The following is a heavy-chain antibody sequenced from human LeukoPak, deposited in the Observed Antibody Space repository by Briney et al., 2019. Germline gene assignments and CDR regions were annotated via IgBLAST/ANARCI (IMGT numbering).Heavy chain of an antibody. CDR2: LSGNGDAT. CDR1: GFTFSSFA. D-gene: IGHD1-26*01. Sequence: QPGGSLRLSCAPSGFTFSSFAMSWVRQAPGKGLEWVSLLSGNGDATYYADSVKGRFTISRDNSKNTLYLQMNSLRAEDTAIYYCAKDVGTTILDYWGQGTLVTVSS. V-gene: IGHV3-23*01. J-gene: IGHJ4*02. CDR3: AKDVGTTILDY.